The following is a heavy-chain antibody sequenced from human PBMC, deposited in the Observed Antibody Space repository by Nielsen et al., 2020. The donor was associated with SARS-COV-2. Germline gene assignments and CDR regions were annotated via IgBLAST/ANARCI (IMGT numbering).Heavy chain of an antibody. J-gene: IGHJ5*02. D-gene: IGHD5/OR15-5a*01. Sequence: GESLKISCEVAGHFSWYSFNWVRQAPGQGPEWISYISSSGSDISYARSVKGRFTISRDNAGNSLFLHMDSLRDEDTAVYYCARAKFYDSGVDPWGQGTLVTVSS. CDR2: ISSSGSDI. V-gene: IGHV3-48*02. CDR3: ARAKFYDSGVDP. CDR1: GHFSWYS.